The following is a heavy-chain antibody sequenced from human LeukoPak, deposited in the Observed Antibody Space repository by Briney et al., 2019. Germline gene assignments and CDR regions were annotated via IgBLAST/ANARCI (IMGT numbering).Heavy chain of an antibody. CDR3: ATRGVSYSSSSLSKARLYYFDY. D-gene: IGHD6-6*01. J-gene: IGHJ4*02. Sequence: ASVKVSCKASGYTFTSYYMHWVRQAPGQGLEGMGIINPSGGSTSYAQKFQGRVTMTRDMSTSTVYMELSSLRSEDTAVYYCATRGVSYSSSSLSKARLYYFDYWGQGTLVTVSS. CDR2: INPSGGST. V-gene: IGHV1-46*01. CDR1: GYTFTSYY.